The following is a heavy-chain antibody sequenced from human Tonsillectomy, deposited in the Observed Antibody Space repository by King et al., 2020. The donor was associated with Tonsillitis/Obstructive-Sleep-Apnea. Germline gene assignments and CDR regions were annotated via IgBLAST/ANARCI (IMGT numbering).Heavy chain of an antibody. CDR2: IKSNTDGGTT. D-gene: IGHD3-3*01. Sequence: VQLVESGGGLVKPGGSLRLSCAASGFTFNNAWMSWVRQAPGKGLEWVGHIKSNTDGGTTDYAAPVKGRFTISRDDSKRTLYLKMTSLKTEDTAVYYCTNVWRGFWAGDMDYRGKGTTVTVSS. CDR1: GFTFNNAW. CDR3: TNVWRGFWAGDMDY. V-gene: IGHV3-15*01. J-gene: IGHJ6*03.